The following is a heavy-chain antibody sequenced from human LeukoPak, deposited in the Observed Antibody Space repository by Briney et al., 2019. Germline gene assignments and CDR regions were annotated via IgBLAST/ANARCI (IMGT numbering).Heavy chain of an antibody. D-gene: IGHD3-9*01. CDR2: ISGSGGST. Sequence: GGSLRLSCAASGFTFSSYAMSWVRQAPGKGLEWVSAISGSGGSTYYADSVKGRFTISRDNSKNTLYLQMNSLRAEDTAVYYCARRYYDILTGYSSYYFDYWGQGTLVTVSS. CDR1: GFTFSSYA. V-gene: IGHV3-23*01. J-gene: IGHJ4*02. CDR3: ARRYYDILTGYSSYYFDY.